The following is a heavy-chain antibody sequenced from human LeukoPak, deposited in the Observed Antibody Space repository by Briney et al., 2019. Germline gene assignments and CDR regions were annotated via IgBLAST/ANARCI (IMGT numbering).Heavy chain of an antibody. J-gene: IGHJ4*02. V-gene: IGHV1-18*01. CDR1: GYTFTSYG. CDR3: ARGPDYVWGIYRHPYYFDY. Sequence: GASVKVSCKASGYTFTSYGISWVRQAPGQGLEWMGWISAYNGNTNYAQKLQGRVTMTTDTSTSTAYMELRSLRSDDTAVYYCARGPDYVWGIYRHPYYFDYWGQGTLVTVSS. D-gene: IGHD3-16*02. CDR2: ISAYNGNT.